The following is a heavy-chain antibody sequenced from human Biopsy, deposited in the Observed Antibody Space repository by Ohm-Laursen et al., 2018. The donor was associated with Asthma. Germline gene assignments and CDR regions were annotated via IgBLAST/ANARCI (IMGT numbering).Heavy chain of an antibody. J-gene: IGHJ4*02. CDR3: ARDSYSSGLYDDFES. D-gene: IGHD6-19*01. V-gene: IGHV3-11*01. Sequence: GSLRLSCTASEFTFSDYYMSWIRQAPGKGLEWISYINGKSNSIEYADSVKGRFTISRDNAKNSLYLQMNSLRAEDTAVYYCARDSYSSGLYDDFESWGQGTLVTVSS. CDR1: EFTFSDYY. CDR2: INGKSNSI.